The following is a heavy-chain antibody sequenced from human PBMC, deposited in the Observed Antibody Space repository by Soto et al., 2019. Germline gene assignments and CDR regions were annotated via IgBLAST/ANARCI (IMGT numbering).Heavy chain of an antibody. V-gene: IGHV5-51*01. CDR3: ARSGYSYGYKYYYGMDV. J-gene: IGHJ6*02. CDR1: GYSFTSYW. Sequence: CKGSGYSFTSYWIGWVRQMPGKGLEWMGIIYPGDSDTRYSPSFQGQVTISADKSISTAYLQWSSLKASDTAMYYCARSGYSYGYKYYYGMDVWGQGTTVTVSS. D-gene: IGHD5-18*01. CDR2: IYPGDSDT.